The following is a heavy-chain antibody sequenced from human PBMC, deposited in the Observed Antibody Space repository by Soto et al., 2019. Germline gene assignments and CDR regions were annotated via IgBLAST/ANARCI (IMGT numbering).Heavy chain of an antibody. CDR3: ARDRWGGGRDMDV. CDR2: IKSDGSST. Sequence: EVQLVESGGGLVQPGGSLRLSCAASGFTFSTYWIHWVRQAPGKWLVWVSRIKSDGSSTNYADSVKGRFTISRDNAKNTLFLQLNSLRAEDTAVYYCARDRWGGGRDMDVWGQGTTVTVSS. V-gene: IGHV3-74*01. CDR1: GFTFSTYW. J-gene: IGHJ6*02. D-gene: IGHD3-10*01.